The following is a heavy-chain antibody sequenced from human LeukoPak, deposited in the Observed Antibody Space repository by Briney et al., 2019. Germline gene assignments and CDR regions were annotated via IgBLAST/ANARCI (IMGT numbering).Heavy chain of an antibody. V-gene: IGHV1-8*01. CDR1: GYTFTSYD. CDR2: MNPNSGNT. CDR3: ARVSSSYNWNDDVYNWFDP. Sequence: GASVKVSCKASGYTFTSYDINWVRQATGQGLEWMGWMNPNSGNTGYAQKFQGRVTMTRNTSISTAYMELSSLRSDDTAVYYCARVSSSYNWNDDVYNWFDPWGQGTLVTVSS. D-gene: IGHD1-1*01. J-gene: IGHJ5*02.